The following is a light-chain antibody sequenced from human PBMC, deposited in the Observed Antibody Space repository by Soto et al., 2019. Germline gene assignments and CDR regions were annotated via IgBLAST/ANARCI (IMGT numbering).Light chain of an antibody. CDR1: QSVSSN. Sequence: GMSQSPATVSVYPGERATLSCRASQSVSSNLAWYQQKPGQPPRLLIYGASTRATGIPARFSGSGSGTEFTLTISSLQSEDFATYYCQKYTHVLSFGQGTKVDVK. CDR2: GAS. V-gene: IGKV3-15*01. CDR3: QKYTHVLS. J-gene: IGKJ1*01.